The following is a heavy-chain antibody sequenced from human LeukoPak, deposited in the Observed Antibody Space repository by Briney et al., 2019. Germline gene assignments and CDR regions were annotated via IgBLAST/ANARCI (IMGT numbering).Heavy chain of an antibody. J-gene: IGHJ4*02. CDR1: GFFFDDYG. V-gene: IGHV3-9*01. D-gene: IGHD3-10*01. CDR3: ARDKSAGADTGSSFYY. CDR2: ISWQSRTR. Sequence: GGSLRLSCAASGFFFDDYGMHWVRQAPGKGLEWVSGISWQSRTRKYADSVRGRFAISRDNAKNSLYLQIDSLRAEDTAVYYCARDKSAGADTGSSFYYWGQGALVTVSS.